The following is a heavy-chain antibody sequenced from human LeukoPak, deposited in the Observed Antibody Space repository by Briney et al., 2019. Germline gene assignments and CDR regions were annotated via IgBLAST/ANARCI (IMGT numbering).Heavy chain of an antibody. CDR1: GYTFTGYY. CDR3: ATLSAYYDILTGYYTDDY. J-gene: IGHJ4*02. CDR2: INPNSGGT. Sequence: GASVKVSCKASGYTFTGYYMHWVRQAPGQGLEWMGWINPNSGGTNYAQKFQGRVTMTRDTSISTAYMELSRLRSDDTAVYYCATLSAYYDILTGYYTDDYWGQGTLVTVSS. V-gene: IGHV1-2*02. D-gene: IGHD3-9*01.